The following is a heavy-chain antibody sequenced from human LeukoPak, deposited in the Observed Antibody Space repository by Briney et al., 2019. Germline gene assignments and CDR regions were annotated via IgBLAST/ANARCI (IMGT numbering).Heavy chain of an antibody. CDR1: GFTFSDYY. CDR2: ISTSGSTI. J-gene: IGHJ2*01. CDR3: AREGASTLGYFDL. Sequence: GGSLRLSCAASGFTFSDYYMSWIRQAPGKGLEWVSYISTSGSTIYYADSVKGRFTISRDNSKNTLYLQMNSLRAEDTAVYYCAREGASTLGYFDLWGRGTLVTVSS. D-gene: IGHD1-1*01. V-gene: IGHV3-11*04.